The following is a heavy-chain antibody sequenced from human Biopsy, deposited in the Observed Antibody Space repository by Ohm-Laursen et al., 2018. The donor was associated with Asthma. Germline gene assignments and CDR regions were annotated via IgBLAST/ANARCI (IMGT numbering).Heavy chain of an antibody. V-gene: IGHV1-69*01. CDR1: GGTFGRYA. J-gene: IGHJ6*02. D-gene: IGHD3-10*01. Sequence: SVKVSCKASGGTFGRYAISWVRQAPGQGLEWMGGIIPIFGTSNYAQKFQGRVTITADESTSTAYMELSSLRSEDTAVYYCARHPYVDGSDNYYYRGNDYYLGMDVWGQGTTVTVSS. CDR3: ARHPYVDGSDNYYYRGNDYYLGMDV. CDR2: IIPIFGTS.